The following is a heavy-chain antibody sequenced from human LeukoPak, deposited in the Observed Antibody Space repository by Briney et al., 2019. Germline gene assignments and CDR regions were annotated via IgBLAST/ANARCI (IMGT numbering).Heavy chain of an antibody. D-gene: IGHD1-26*01. CDR1: GFTFSSYA. V-gene: IGHV3-64*01. J-gene: IGHJ3*02. CDR3: AMWELGAFDI. CDR2: ISSNGGST. Sequence: GGSLRLSCAASGFTFSSYAMHWVRQAPGKGLEYVSAISSNGGSTYYANSVKGRFTISRDNSKNTLYLQMGSLRAEDMAVYYCAMWELGAFDIRGQGTMVTVSS.